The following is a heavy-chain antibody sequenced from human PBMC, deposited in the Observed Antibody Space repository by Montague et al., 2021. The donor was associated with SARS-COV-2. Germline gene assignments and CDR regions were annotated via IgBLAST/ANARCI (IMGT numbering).Heavy chain of an antibody. CDR3: ARAPYYGPGKPYQFDY. CDR2: SYHSSAT. CDR1: GYSINSNYY. D-gene: IGHD3-10*01. Sequence: SETLSLTCTVSGYSINSNYYYCWILHPPPKELEWSGCSYHSSATXYHPPPNSRGTISLDTSNNHFSLKVTSVTAADTAVYYCARAPYYGPGKPYQFDYWGRGTLVTVSS. J-gene: IGHJ4*02. V-gene: IGHV4-38-2*02.